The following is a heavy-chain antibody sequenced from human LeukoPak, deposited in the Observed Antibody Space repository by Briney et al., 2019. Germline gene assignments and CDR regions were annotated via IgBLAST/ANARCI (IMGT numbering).Heavy chain of an antibody. CDR3: AKENCSSTSCYLDGYSSSWVY. V-gene: IGHV3-30*18. Sequence: GGSLRLSCAASGFTFNSYGMHWVRPGPGKGLEWVAVISYDGSNKYYADSVEGRFTISRDNSKNTLYLRMNSLRAEDTAVYYCAKENCSSTSCYLDGYSSSWVYWGQGTLVTVSS. CDR2: ISYDGSNK. CDR1: GFTFNSYG. D-gene: IGHD2-2*01. J-gene: IGHJ4*02.